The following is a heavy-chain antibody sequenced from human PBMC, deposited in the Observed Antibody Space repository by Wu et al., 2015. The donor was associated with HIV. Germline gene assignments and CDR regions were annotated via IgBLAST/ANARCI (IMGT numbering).Heavy chain of an antibody. CDR2: INPSGGST. CDR3: ARVDYGDYLPRY. J-gene: IGHJ4*02. V-gene: IGHV1-46*01. D-gene: IGHD4-17*01. CDR1: GYTFTSYG. Sequence: QDQLVQSGAEVKRPGASVKVSCKASGYTFTSYGISWVRQAPGQGFEWMGIINPSGGSTNYAQKFQGRVTMTRDTSTSTVYMELSSLRSEDTAVYYCARVDYGDYLPRYWGQGTLVTVSS.